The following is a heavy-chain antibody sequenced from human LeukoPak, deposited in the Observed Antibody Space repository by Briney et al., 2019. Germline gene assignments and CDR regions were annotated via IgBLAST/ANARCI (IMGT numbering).Heavy chain of an antibody. Sequence: GGSLRLSCAASGFTFSSYWMSWVRQAPGKGLEWVANIKQDGSEKYYVDSVKGRFTISRDNAKNSLYLQMNSLRAEDTAVYYCAIFAVAGYFDYWGQGTLVTVSS. CDR3: AIFAVAGYFDY. CDR2: IKQDGSEK. V-gene: IGHV3-7*01. CDR1: GFTFSSYW. J-gene: IGHJ4*02. D-gene: IGHD6-19*01.